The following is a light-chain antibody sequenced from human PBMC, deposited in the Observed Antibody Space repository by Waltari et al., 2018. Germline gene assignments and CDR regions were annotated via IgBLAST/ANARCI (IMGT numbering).Light chain of an antibody. CDR3: ATRDEGPTVV. Sequence: QSVLTQPPSASGTPGQSVTISCSGSLSTIGPHYVYWYQQLPGTAPKLLIYLTHQRPSGVPDRFSASKSGTSASLAISGLRFEDEGDYYCATRDEGPTVVFGGGTKVTVL. CDR2: LTH. J-gene: IGLJ2*01. V-gene: IGLV1-47*01. CDR1: LSTIGPHY.